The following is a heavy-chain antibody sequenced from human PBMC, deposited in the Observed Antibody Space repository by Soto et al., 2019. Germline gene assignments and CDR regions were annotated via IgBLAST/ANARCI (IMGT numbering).Heavy chain of an antibody. CDR2: INPSGGST. CDR3: AREYLDSSAPRDGMDG. J-gene: IGHJ6*01. Sequence: ASVKVSCKASGYTFTSYYMHWVRQAPGQGLEWMGIINPSGGSTSYAQKFQGRVTMTRDTSTSTVYMELRSLRSEDTAVYYCAREYLDSSAPRDGMDGWGQGATGTVSS. CDR1: GYTFTSYY. V-gene: IGHV1-46*01. D-gene: IGHD6-25*01.